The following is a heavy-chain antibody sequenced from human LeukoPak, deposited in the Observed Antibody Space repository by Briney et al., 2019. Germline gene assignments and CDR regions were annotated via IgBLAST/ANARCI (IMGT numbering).Heavy chain of an antibody. CDR2: IIPIFGTA. CDR1: GGTFSSYA. CDR3: ARIGDDWFGKDV. V-gene: IGHV1-69*06. D-gene: IGHD3-9*01. Sequence: AASVQFSCKASGGTFSSYAISWVRLAPVQGLVWLGGIIPIFGTANYAQKFQGRLTITADKSTSTAYRELSSLRPEDTAVYCCARIGDDWFGKDVWGNGTTVTVSS. J-gene: IGHJ6*04.